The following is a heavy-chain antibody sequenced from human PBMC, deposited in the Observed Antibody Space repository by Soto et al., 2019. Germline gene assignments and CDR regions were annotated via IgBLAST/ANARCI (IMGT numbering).Heavy chain of an antibody. D-gene: IGHD4-17*01. CDR2: IYWGDEK. Sequence: QITLEESGPTLVKPTQTLTLTGSLSGFSLSTTGEGVAWIRQPPGKALECLALIYWGDEKRYSPSLKTRLTITKDTSKNQVVVTMTNMAPVDTATYYCVQFFDHCDYRAFASWGQGTLVTVSS. V-gene: IGHV2-5*02. J-gene: IGHJ4*02. CDR1: GFSLSTTGEG. CDR3: VQFFDHCDYRAFAS.